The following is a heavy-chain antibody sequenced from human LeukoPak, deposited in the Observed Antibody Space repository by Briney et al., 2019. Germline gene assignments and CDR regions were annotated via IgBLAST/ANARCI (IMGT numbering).Heavy chain of an antibody. D-gene: IGHD3-22*01. V-gene: IGHV3-30*18. J-gene: IGHJ6*02. CDR2: ISYDGSNK. CDR3: AKIDMIVVATTPDSYGMDV. Sequence: PGRSLRLSCAASGFTFSSYGMHWVRQAPGKGLEWVAVISYDGSNKYYADSVKGRFTISRDNSKNTLYLQMNSLRAEDTAVYYCAKIDMIVVATTPDSYGMDVRGQGTTVTVSS. CDR1: GFTFSSYG.